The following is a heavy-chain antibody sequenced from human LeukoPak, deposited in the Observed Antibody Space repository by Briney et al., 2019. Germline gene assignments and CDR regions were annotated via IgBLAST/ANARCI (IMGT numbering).Heavy chain of an antibody. CDR1: GYTFSDLY. Sequence: ATVKISCKTSGYTFSDLYIHWVQQAPGQGLEWMGRFDPSDGSSIYAERFKKRVTMTADTSTGTAYMELSSLRSGDAAIYYCAVDAAGYCRSSGCYNPYFYYLDVWGKGTTVTVS. CDR2: FDPSDGSS. D-gene: IGHD2-2*02. J-gene: IGHJ6*03. CDR3: AVDAAGYCRSSGCYNPYFYYLDV. V-gene: IGHV1-69-2*01.